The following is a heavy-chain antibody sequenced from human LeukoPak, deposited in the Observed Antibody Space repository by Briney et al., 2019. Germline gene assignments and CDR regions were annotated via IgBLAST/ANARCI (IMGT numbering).Heavy chain of an antibody. Sequence: ASVKVSCKASGYTFTGYYMHWVRQAPGQGLEWMGIINPSGGSTSYAQKFQGRVIMTRDMSTSTVYMELSSLRSEDTAVYYCARSSGWYGYWGQGTLVTVSS. CDR3: ARSSGWYGY. CDR2: INPSGGST. V-gene: IGHV1-46*01. D-gene: IGHD6-19*01. CDR1: GYTFTGYY. J-gene: IGHJ4*02.